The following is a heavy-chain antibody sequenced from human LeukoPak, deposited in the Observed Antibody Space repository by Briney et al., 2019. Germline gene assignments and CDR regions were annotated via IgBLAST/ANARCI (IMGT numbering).Heavy chain of an antibody. D-gene: IGHD1-26*01. V-gene: IGHV4-39*07. CDR3: ARYPDSGSYRFDY. CDR2: INHSGST. Sequence: SETLSLTCTVSGGSISSSSYYWSWIRQPPGKGLEWIGEINHSGSTNYNPSLKSRVTISVDTSKNQFSLKLSSVTAADTAVYYCARYPDSGSYRFDYWGQGTLVTVSS. J-gene: IGHJ4*02. CDR1: GGSISSSSYY.